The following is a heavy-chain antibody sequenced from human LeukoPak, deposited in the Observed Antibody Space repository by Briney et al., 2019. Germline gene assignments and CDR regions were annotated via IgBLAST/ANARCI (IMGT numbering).Heavy chain of an antibody. V-gene: IGHV4-59*01. D-gene: IGHD6-19*01. CDR2: IYYSGST. CDR1: GGSISSYY. Sequence: KPSETLSLTCTVSGGSISSYYWSWIRQPPGKGLEWIGYIYYSGSTNYNPSLKSRVTISVDTSKNQSSLKLNSVTAADTAVYYCATYSSEWPYYFDYWGQGTLVTVSS. CDR3: ATYSSEWPYYFDY. J-gene: IGHJ4*02.